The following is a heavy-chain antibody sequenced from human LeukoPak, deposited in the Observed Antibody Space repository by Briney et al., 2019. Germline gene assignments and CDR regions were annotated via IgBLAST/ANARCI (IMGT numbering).Heavy chain of an antibody. CDR3: AKGQELDDGVFES. Sequence: GGSLRLSCAASGFTFSSYSMNWVRQAPGKGLEWVSYISLSSSYIYYADSVKGRFTISRDNSKNTVYLEMKSLRVEDTAIYYCAKGQELDDGVFESWGQGTLVTVSS. CDR2: ISLSSSYI. D-gene: IGHD1-1*01. CDR1: GFTFSSYS. J-gene: IGHJ4*02. V-gene: IGHV3-21*04.